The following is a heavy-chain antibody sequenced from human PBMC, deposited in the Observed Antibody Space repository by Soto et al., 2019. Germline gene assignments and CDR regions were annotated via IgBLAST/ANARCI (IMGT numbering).Heavy chain of an antibody. D-gene: IGHD6-19*01. CDR1: GFTFSDYA. CDR3: AKGGRQWLVTSDFNY. CDR2: VSHDGRNT. Sequence: VQLVESGGGVVQPGRSLRLSCAASGFTFSDYAMHWVRQAPGKGLEWVAVVSHDGRNTHYADSVKGRFTISRDSSKNRVSLERTRLRAEATAVYYGAKGGRQWLVTSDFNYWCQGALVTVSS. J-gene: IGHJ4*02. V-gene: IGHV3-30*18.